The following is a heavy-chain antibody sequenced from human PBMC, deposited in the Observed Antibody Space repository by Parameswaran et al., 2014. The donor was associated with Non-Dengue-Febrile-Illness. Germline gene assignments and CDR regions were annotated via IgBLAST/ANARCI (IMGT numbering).Heavy chain of an antibody. Sequence: WIRQPPGKGLEWVSSISSSSSYIYYADSVKGRFTISRDNAKNSLYLQMNSLRAEDTAVYYCARDSDYGGNSGNYWGQGTLVTVSS. CDR3: ARDSDYGGNSGNY. J-gene: IGHJ4*02. V-gene: IGHV3-21*01. D-gene: IGHD4-23*01. CDR2: ISSSSSYI.